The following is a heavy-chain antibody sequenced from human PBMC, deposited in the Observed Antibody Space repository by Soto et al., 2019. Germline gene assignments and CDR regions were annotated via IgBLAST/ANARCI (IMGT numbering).Heavy chain of an antibody. CDR2: ISYDGSNK. D-gene: IGHD5-12*01. CDR1: GFTFSSYA. J-gene: IGHJ4*02. CDR3: ARDIFGLGGYSGYDYNADLDY. Sequence: GGSLRLSCAASGFTFSSYAMHWVRQAPGKGLEWVAVISYDGSNKYYADSVKGRFTISRDNSKNTLYLQMNSLRAEDTAVYYCARDIFGLGGYSGYDYNADLDYWGQGTLVTVSS. V-gene: IGHV3-30-3*01.